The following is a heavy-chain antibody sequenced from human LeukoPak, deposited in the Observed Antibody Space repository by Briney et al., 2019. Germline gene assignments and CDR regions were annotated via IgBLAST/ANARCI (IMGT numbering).Heavy chain of an antibody. V-gene: IGHV3-9*01. CDR2: ISWNSSNI. CDR3: AKLGLDQGVYCSSISCYGTDY. J-gene: IGHJ4*02. D-gene: IGHD2-2*01. Sequence: GRSLRLSCAASGFTFDDYAMHWVRQAPGKGLEWVSGISWNSSNIGYADSVKGRFTISRDNAKNSLYLQMHSLRAEDTALYYCAKLGLDQGVYCSSISCYGTDYWGQGTLVTVSS. CDR1: GFTFDDYA.